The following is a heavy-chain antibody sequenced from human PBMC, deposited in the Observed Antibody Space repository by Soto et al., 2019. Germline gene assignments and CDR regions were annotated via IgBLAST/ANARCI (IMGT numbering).Heavy chain of an antibody. D-gene: IGHD6-25*01. V-gene: IGHV3-7*01. J-gene: IGHJ4*02. CDR2: IKKDGSEK. Sequence: EVQLVESGGGVVQPGGSLRLSCAASGFAFSAYYMTWVRQAPGKGLEWVANIKKDGSEKYYAGSVNGRFIISRDDAKNLLFLPMNSLRVEDTAVYYCAREKRANGYFDYWGQGTPVTVSA. CDR3: AREKRANGYFDY. CDR1: GFAFSAYY.